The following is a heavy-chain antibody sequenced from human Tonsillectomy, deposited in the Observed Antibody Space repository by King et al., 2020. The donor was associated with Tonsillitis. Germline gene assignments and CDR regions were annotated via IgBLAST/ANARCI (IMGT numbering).Heavy chain of an antibody. CDR1: GGSITSYY. CDR2: IYYGGST. V-gene: IGHV4-59*01. CDR3: ARDGLAAGGGLSYFDL. Sequence: QLQESGPGMVKPSETLSLTCTVSGGSITSYYWSWLRQPPGKALEWIGYIYYGGSTNYHPSLKSRVTISVDTSKNQLSLKLSSLTAADTAVYYCARDGLAAGGGLSYFDLWGRGALVTVSS. J-gene: IGHJ2*01. D-gene: IGHD2-15*01.